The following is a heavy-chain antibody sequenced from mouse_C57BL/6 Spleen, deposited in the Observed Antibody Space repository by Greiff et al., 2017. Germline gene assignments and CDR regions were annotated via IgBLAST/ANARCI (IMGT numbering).Heavy chain of an antibody. CDR2: ISDGGSYT. Sequence: EVQGVESGGGLVKPGGSLKLSCAASGFTFSSYAMSWVSQTPAKRLEWVATISDGGSYTYYPDNVKGRFTISRDNAKNTLYLQMSQLKSEDTAMYYCARIYYGSSYYLDYWGQGTTLTVSS. D-gene: IGHD1-1*01. J-gene: IGHJ2*01. V-gene: IGHV5-4*01. CDR1: GFTFSSYA. CDR3: ARIYYGSSYYLDY.